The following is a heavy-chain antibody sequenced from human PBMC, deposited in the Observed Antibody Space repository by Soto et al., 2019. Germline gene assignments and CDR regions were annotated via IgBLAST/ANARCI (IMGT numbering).Heavy chain of an antibody. CDR3: ARETTDLRAYAYYYYYMDV. V-gene: IGHV4-59*01. D-gene: IGHD1-7*01. CDR2: IYYSGST. CDR1: GGSISSYY. J-gene: IGHJ6*03. Sequence: SETLSLTCTVSGGSISSYYWSWIRQPPGKGLEWIGYIYYSGSTNYNPSLKSRVTISVDTSKNQFSLKLSSVTAADTAVYYCARETTDLRAYAYYYYYMDVWGKGTTVTVSS.